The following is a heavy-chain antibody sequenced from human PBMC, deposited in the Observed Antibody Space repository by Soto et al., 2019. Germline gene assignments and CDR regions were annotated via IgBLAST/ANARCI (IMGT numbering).Heavy chain of an antibody. CDR3: ASPAGPQQLVRHYYYGMDV. D-gene: IGHD6-13*01. CDR2: ISYDGSNK. J-gene: IGHJ6*02. CDR1: GFTFSSYA. V-gene: IGHV3-30-3*01. Sequence: LRLSCAASGFTFSSYAMHWVRQAPGKGLEWVAVISYDGSNKYYADSVKGRFTISRDNSKNTLYLQMNSLRAEDTAVYYCASPAGPQQLVRHYYYGMDVWGXGTTVNVSS.